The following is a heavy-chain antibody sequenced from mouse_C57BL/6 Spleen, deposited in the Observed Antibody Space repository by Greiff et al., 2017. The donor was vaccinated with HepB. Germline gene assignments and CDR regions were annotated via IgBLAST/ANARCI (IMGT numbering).Heavy chain of an antibody. Sequence: QVQLQQSGAELVRPGTSVKLSCKASGYTFTSYWMHWVKQRPGQGLEWIGVIDPSDSYTNYNQKFKGKATLTVDTSSSTAYMQLSSLTSEDSAVYYGAREPRGFKVDYAMDYWGQGTSVTVSS. CDR2: IDPSDSYT. D-gene: IGHD3-1*01. CDR1: GYTFTSYW. J-gene: IGHJ4*01. V-gene: IGHV1-59*01. CDR3: AREPRGFKVDYAMDY.